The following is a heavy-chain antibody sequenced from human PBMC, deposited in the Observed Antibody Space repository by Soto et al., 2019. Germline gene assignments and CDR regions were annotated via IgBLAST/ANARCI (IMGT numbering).Heavy chain of an antibody. J-gene: IGHJ4*02. CDR2: ISGSGRTT. CDR1: GFTFSSYS. Sequence: GGSLILSWAASGFTFSSYSMSWVRQAPGKGLEWVSAISGSGRTTYYADSVKGRFTISRDNSKNTLYLQMNSLRAEDTAVYYCAKEAGMMYAYFDYWAQGTLVTVPQ. CDR3: AKEAGMMYAYFDY. V-gene: IGHV3-23*01. D-gene: IGHD2-8*01.